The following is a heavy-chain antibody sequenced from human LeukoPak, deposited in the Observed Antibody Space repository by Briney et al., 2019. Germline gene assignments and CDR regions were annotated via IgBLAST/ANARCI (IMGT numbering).Heavy chain of an antibody. Sequence: GGSLRLSCAASGFTFSSYAMSWVRQAPGKGLEWVSAISGSGGGTYYADSVKGRFTISRDNSKNTLYLQMNSLRAEDTAVYYCVKDGFKEGLNWFDPWGQGTLVTVSS. CDR1: GFTFSSYA. V-gene: IGHV3-23*01. D-gene: IGHD2-2*03. CDR3: VKDGFKEGLNWFDP. J-gene: IGHJ5*02. CDR2: ISGSGGGT.